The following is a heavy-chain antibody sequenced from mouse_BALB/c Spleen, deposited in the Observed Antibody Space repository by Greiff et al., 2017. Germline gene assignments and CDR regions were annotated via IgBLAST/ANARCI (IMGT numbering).Heavy chain of an antibody. Sequence: VQLQQSGAELVRPGSSVKISCKASGYAFSSYWMNWVKQRPGQGLEWIGQIYPGDGDTNYNGKFKGKATLTADKSSSTAYMQLNSLTSEDSAVYFCARGAYDYDMMDYWGQGTSVTVSS. CDR3: ARGAYDYDMMDY. CDR1: GYAFSSYW. CDR2: IYPGDGDT. D-gene: IGHD2-4*01. J-gene: IGHJ4*01. V-gene: IGHV1-80*01.